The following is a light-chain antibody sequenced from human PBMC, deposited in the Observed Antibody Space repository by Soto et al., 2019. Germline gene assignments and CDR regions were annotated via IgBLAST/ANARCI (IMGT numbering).Light chain of an antibody. J-gene: IGKJ1*01. CDR3: QQRSIWPWT. V-gene: IGKV3-11*01. CDR1: QSVSNY. CDR2: DAS. Sequence: EIVLTQSPATLSLSPVERATLSCWASQSVSNYFVWYQQKPGQAPRLLIYDASKRATGIPARFSGSGSGTDFTLTISSLEPEDFAVYYCQQRSIWPWTFGQGTRVEIK.